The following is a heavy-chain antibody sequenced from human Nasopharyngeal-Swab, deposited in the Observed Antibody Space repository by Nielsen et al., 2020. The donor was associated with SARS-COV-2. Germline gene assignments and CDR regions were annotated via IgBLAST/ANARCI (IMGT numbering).Heavy chain of an antibody. J-gene: IGHJ4*02. CDR3: ARDQYCSGGSCTVSDY. Sequence: SETLSLTCTVSGGSISSGSYYWSWIRQPAGKGLEWIGRIYTSGSTNYNPSLKSRVTISVDTSKNQFSLKLSSVTAADTAVYHCARDQYCSGGSCTVSDYWGQGTLVTVSS. CDR2: IYTSGST. CDR1: GGSISSGSYY. D-gene: IGHD2-15*01. V-gene: IGHV4-61*02.